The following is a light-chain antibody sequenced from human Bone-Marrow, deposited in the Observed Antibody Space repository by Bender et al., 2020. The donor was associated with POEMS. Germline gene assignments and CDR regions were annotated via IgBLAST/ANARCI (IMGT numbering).Light chain of an antibody. J-gene: IGLJ2*01. CDR3: SSYTSNTVV. CDR1: SSNIGADYD. Sequence: QSVLTQPPSVSGAPGQRVTISCTGSSSNIGADYDVHWYQQLPGTAPKLLIYDNNHRPSGVPDRFSGSKSGNTASLTISGLQTEDEADYYCSSYTSNTVVFGGGTKLTVL. CDR2: DNN. V-gene: IGLV1-40*01.